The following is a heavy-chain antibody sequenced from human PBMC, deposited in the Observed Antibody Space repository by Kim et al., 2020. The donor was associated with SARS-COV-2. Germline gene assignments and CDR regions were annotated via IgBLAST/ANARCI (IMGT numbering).Heavy chain of an antibody. D-gene: IGHD1-26*01. CDR1: GFTFSSYG. J-gene: IGHJ4*02. Sequence: GGSLRLSCAASGFTFSSYGMHWVRQAPGKGLEWVAVISYDGSNKYYADSVKGRFTISRDNSKNTLYLQMNSLRAEDTAVYYCAKAGRGSYCFDYWGQGTL. CDR3: AKAGRGSYCFDY. CDR2: ISYDGSNK. V-gene: IGHV3-30*18.